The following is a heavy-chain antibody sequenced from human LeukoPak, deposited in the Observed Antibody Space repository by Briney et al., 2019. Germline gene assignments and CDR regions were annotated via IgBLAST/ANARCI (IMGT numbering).Heavy chain of an antibody. J-gene: IGHJ4*02. V-gene: IGHV1-18*01. CDR1: GYTFRSYG. CDR2: INANDGST. D-gene: IGHD6-19*01. CDR3: ARDWYNTGWNSDY. Sequence: GASVKVSCKASGYTFRSYGITWVRQAPGQGLEWMGWINANDGSTNYAQKLQGRVTITTDTSSDTAYMELRSLRSDDTAVYYCARDWYNTGWNSDYWGQGTLVTVSS.